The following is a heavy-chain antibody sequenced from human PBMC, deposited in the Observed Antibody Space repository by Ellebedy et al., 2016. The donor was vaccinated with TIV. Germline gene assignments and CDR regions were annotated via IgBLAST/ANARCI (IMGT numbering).Heavy chain of an antibody. Sequence: AASVKVSCKASGHTFIGYSMHWVRQAPGQGLEWMGWINDTNGDTSYGQNLQGRVTVTGDTSISTAYMEQSRLISDDTAVYYCVRDLTNYGRSSYWGQGTLVTVSS. V-gene: IGHV1-2*02. CDR1: GHTFIGYS. CDR2: INDTNGDT. CDR3: VRDLTNYGRSSY. J-gene: IGHJ4*02. D-gene: IGHD3-10*01.